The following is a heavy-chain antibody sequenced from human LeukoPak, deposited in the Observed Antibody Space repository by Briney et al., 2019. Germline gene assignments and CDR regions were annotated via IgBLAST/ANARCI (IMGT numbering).Heavy chain of an antibody. CDR1: GFTFSDYY. Sequence: GGSLRLSCAASGFTFSDYYMSWVRQAPGKGLEWVSYISSSGSTIYYADSVKGRFTISRDNSKNTLYLQMNSLRAEDTAVYYCAKDSAGVYYFDYWGQGTLVTVSS. J-gene: IGHJ4*02. CDR3: AKDSAGVYYFDY. CDR2: ISSSGSTI. D-gene: IGHD6-13*01. V-gene: IGHV3-11*01.